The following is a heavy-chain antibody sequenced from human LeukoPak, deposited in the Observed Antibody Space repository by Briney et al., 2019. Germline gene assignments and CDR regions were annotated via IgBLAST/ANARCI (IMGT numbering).Heavy chain of an antibody. Sequence: PGGSLRLSCAASGFTFSSYGMHWVRQAPGKGLEWVAFIRYDGSNKYYADSVKGRFTISRDNAKNSLYLQMNSLRAEDTAVYYCAREEKYTSSWYEIVAIDYWGQGTLVTVSS. CDR2: IRYDGSNK. V-gene: IGHV3-30*02. J-gene: IGHJ4*02. CDR3: AREEKYTSSWYEIVAIDY. CDR1: GFTFSSYG. D-gene: IGHD6-13*01.